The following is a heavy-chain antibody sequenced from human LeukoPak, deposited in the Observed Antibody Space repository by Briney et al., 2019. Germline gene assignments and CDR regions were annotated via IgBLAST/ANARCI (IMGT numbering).Heavy chain of an antibody. CDR1: GFTFSSYG. CDR3: AKKAGSHSYYFDY. CDR2: ISYDGSNK. J-gene: IGHJ4*02. V-gene: IGHV3-30*18. D-gene: IGHD1-26*01. Sequence: GGSLRLSCAASGFTFSSYGMHWVRQAPGKGLEWVAVISYDGSNKYYADSVKGRFTISRDNSKDTLYLQMNSLRAEDTAVYYCAKKAGSHSYYFDYWGQGTLVTVSS.